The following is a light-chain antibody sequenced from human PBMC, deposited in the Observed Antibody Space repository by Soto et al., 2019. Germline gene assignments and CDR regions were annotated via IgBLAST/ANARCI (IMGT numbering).Light chain of an antibody. CDR1: QSVRSY. Sequence: EIVLTQSPATLSLSPGESATLSCRASQSVRSYLAWYQQKPGQAPRLLIYGASSRATGVPARFSGSGSGTDFTLTISSLEPEDFAIHYCQQRSDWPPLTFGGGTKVEIK. J-gene: IGKJ4*01. CDR2: GAS. V-gene: IGKV3-11*01. CDR3: QQRSDWPPLT.